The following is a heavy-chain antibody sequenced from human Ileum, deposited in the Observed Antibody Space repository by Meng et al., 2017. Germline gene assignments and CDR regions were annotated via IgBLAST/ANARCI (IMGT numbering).Heavy chain of an antibody. CDR1: GYTFANYW. J-gene: IGHJ4*02. D-gene: IGHD3-10*01. Sequence: GESLKISCQTSGYTFANYWVGWVRQRPGKGLEWMGIISPSVSDVRYNPSFQGRVTISADKSISTVYLHWNSLKTSDIDIYYCARVKTVRDPFDFWGQGTLVTVSS. V-gene: IGHV5-51*01. CDR3: ARVKTVRDPFDF. CDR2: ISPSVSDV.